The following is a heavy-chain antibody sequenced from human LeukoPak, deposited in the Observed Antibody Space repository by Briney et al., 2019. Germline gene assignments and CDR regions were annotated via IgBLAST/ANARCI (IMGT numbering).Heavy chain of an antibody. D-gene: IGHD4-17*01. CDR2: VNHSGYT. Sequence: SETLSLTCAVPGTSFSSYYWSWIRQPPGKGLEWIGEVNHSGYTNDNPSLKSRVTISVDTSKNQFSLRLRSVTAADTAVYFCARMTTGHDFWGQGTLVTVSS. V-gene: IGHV4-34*01. CDR1: GTSFSSYY. CDR3: ARMTTGHDF. J-gene: IGHJ4*02.